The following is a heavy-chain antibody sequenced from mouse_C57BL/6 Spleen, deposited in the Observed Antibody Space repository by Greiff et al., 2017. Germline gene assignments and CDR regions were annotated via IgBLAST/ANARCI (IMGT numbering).Heavy chain of an antibody. Sequence: VQLQQSGPELVKPGASVKMSCKASGYTFTDYNMHWVKQSHGKSLEWIGYINPNNGGTSYNQKFKGKATLTVNKSSSTAYMELRSLTSEDSAVYYCASPTAQATGGYFDYWGQGTTLTVSS. CDR3: ASPTAQATGGYFDY. D-gene: IGHD3-2*02. CDR1: GYTFTDYN. J-gene: IGHJ2*01. CDR2: INPNNGGT. V-gene: IGHV1-22*01.